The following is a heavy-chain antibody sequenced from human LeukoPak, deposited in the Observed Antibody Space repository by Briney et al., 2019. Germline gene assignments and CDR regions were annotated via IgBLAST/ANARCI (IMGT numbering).Heavy chain of an antibody. V-gene: IGHV3-23*01. CDR2: ISGSGGST. CDR1: GFTFSSYA. J-gene: IGHJ3*02. D-gene: IGHD1-26*01. Sequence: PGGSLRLSCAASGFTFSSYAMSWVRQAPGKGLEWVSAISGSGGSTYYADSVKGRFTISRDNSKNTLYLQMNSLRAEDTAVYYCAKIPTRGRSYADSYDAFDIWGQGTMVTVSS. CDR3: AKIPTRGRSYADSYDAFDI.